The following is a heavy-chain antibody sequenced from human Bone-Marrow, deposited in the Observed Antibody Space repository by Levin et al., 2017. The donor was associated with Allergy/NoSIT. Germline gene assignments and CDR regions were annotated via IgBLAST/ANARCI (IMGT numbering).Heavy chain of an antibody. D-gene: IGHD5-18*01. CDR3: AKEHIRGYTYGEPPRD. J-gene: IGHJ4*02. CDR2: ISYDGSNK. CDR1: GFTFSSYG. Sequence: GESLNISCAASGFTFSSYGMHWVRQAPGKGLEWAAVISYDGSNKYYADSVKGRFTISRDNSKNTLYLQMNSLRAEDTAVYYCAKEHIRGYTYGEPPRDWGQGTLVTVSS. V-gene: IGHV3-30*18.